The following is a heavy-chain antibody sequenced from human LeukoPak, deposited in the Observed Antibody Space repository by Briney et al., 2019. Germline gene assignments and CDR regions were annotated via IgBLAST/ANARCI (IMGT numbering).Heavy chain of an antibody. Sequence: TGGSLRLSCAASGFTFSSYGMHWVRQAPGKGLEWVAVIWYDGSNKYYADSVKGRFTISRDNSKNTLYLQMNSLRAEDTAVYYCARSPKWRWLVEGGWYFDYWGQGTLVTVSS. J-gene: IGHJ4*02. CDR1: GFTFSSYG. CDR2: IWYDGSNK. D-gene: IGHD6-19*01. CDR3: ARSPKWRWLVEGGWYFDY. V-gene: IGHV3-33*01.